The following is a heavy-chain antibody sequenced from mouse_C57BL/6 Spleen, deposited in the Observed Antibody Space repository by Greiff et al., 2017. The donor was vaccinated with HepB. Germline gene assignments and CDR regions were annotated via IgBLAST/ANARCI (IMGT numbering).Heavy chain of an antibody. CDR1: GFTFSDYG. CDR2: ISSGSSTI. D-gene: IGHD2-3*01. J-gene: IGHJ1*03. Sequence: EVKLVESGGGLVKPGGSLKLSCAASGFTFSDYGMHCVRQAPEKGLEWVAYISSGSSTIYYADTVKGRFTISRDNAKNTLFLQMTSLRSEDTALYYCARQDCYYGGYFDVWGTGTTVTVSS. CDR3: ARQDCYYGGYFDV. V-gene: IGHV5-17*01.